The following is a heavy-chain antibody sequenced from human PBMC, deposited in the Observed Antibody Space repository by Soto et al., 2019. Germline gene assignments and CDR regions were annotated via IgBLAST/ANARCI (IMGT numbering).Heavy chain of an antibody. CDR3: AKGTQLWFGELLWDY. V-gene: IGHV3-23*01. Sequence: EVQVLESGGGLVQPGGSLRLSCAATGFTFSSYAMSWVRQAPGKGLEWVSGISGSGSSTYYADSVKGRFTISRDNPKNTLYLQMKSLRAEDTAVYYCAKGTQLWFGELLWDYWGQGTLVTVSS. J-gene: IGHJ4*02. D-gene: IGHD3-10*01. CDR1: GFTFSSYA. CDR2: ISGSGSST.